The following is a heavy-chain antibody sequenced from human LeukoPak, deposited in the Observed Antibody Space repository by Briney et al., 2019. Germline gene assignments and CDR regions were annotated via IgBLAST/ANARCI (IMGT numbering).Heavy chain of an antibody. V-gene: IGHV3-48*04. CDR2: ISRSSRVI. CDR1: GFTFSDYS. CDR3: ARDGLSGYEGFDY. D-gene: IGHD5-12*01. Sequence: PGGSLRLSCAASGFTFSDYSMNWVRQAPGKGLEWLSYISRSSRVIHFADSVKGRFTISRDNAQNSLYLQMNSLGPEDTAIYYCARDGLSGYEGFDYWGQGTLVTVSS. J-gene: IGHJ4*02.